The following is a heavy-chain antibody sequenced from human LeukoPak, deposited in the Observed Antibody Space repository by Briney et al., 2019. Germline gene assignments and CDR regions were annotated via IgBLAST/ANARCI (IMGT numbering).Heavy chain of an antibody. CDR1: GFTVSSNY. CDR3: ARDQRTIVRAGGDY. V-gene: IGHV3-53*01. D-gene: IGHD3-10*01. Sequence: GGSLRLSCAASGFTVSSNYMSWVRQAPGKGLEWVSVIYTGGGTFYADSVKGRFTTSRDNSKNMLYLQMNSLRDEDTAVYYCARDQRTIVRAGGDYRGQGTLVIVSS. J-gene: IGHJ4*02. CDR2: IYTGGGT.